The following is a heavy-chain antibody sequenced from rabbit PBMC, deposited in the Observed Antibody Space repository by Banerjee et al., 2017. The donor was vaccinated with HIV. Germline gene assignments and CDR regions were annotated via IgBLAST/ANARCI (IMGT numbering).Heavy chain of an antibody. CDR2: IWNGDGST. CDR1: GFDFSTYW. D-gene: IGHD4-2*01. J-gene: IGHJ4*01. Sequence: QEQLKESGGGLVQPGGSLKLSCKASGFDFSTYWMSWVRQAPGKGLEWIGCIWNGDGSTYYASWVNGRFSISRSTSLSTVTLQMTSLTAADTATYFCARGDGGFSLWGPGTLVTVS. CDR3: ARGDGGFSL. V-gene: IGHV1S47*01.